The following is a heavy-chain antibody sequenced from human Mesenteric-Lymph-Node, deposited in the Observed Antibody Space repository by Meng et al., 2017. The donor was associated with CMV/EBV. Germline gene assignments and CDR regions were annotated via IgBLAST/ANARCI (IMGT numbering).Heavy chain of an antibody. Sequence: SLKISCAASGFTFDDYAMHWVRQAPGKGLEWVSGISWNSGNIGYADSVKGRFTLSRDNAKNSLYLQMNSLRAEDTALYYYAKVGAYYDFWTGGFDYWGQGTLVTVSS. CDR3: AKVGAYYDFWTGGFDY. V-gene: IGHV3-9*01. CDR1: GFTFDDYA. D-gene: IGHD3-3*01. CDR2: ISWNSGNI. J-gene: IGHJ4*02.